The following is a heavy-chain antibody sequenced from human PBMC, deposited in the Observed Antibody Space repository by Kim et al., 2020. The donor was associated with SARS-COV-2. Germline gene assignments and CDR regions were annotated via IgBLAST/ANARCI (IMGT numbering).Heavy chain of an antibody. Sequence: GGSLRLSCAASGFTFSSYAMSWVRQAPGQGLEWVSAISGIGGSTYYADSVKGRFTISRDNSKNTLYLQMNSLRAEDTAVYYCAKESRIAARPRAVLPDCWGEGTMVTDSS. CDR3: AKESRIAARPRAVLPDC. CDR2: ISGIGGST. D-gene: IGHD6-6*01. V-gene: IGHV3-23*01. J-gene: IGHJ4*02. CDR1: GFTFSSYA.